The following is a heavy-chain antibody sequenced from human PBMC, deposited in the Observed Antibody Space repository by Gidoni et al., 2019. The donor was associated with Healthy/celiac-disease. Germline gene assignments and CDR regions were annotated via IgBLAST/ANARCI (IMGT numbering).Heavy chain of an antibody. CDR2: ISGSGGST. CDR3: AKDTAIRRGDYDY. Sequence: EVQLLESGGGLVQPGGSLRLYCAASGFNFSSYAMSWVRQAPGKGREWVSAISGSGGSTYYADSVKGRFTISRDNSKNTLYLQMNSLRAEDTAVYYCAKDTAIRRGDYDYWGQGTLVTVSS. CDR1: GFNFSSYA. V-gene: IGHV3-23*01. J-gene: IGHJ4*02. D-gene: IGHD5-18*01.